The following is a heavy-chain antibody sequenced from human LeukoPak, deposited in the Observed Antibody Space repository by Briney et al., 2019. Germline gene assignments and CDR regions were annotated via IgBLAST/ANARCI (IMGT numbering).Heavy chain of an antibody. CDR1: GDSDSTASNA. V-gene: IGHV6-1*01. Sequence: SQTLLLTCAISGDSDSTASNAWYWIRQSPSRDLEWLGRTYYNSKWYTDYAVSVSGRTTINPDTSRNQLSLQLSFVTPEDTAVYYCARKLGGAFNVWGQGTMVTVSS. CDR3: ARKLGGAFNV. J-gene: IGHJ3*01. D-gene: IGHD7-27*01. CDR2: TYYNSKWYT.